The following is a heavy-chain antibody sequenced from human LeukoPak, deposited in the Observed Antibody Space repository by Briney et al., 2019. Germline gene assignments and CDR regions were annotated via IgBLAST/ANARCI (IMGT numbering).Heavy chain of an antibody. J-gene: IGHJ4*02. Sequence: KPSETLSLTCIVSGGSMSTYYWSWIRQPPGKGLQWIGNIYYTGSTNYNPSLKSRVTITVDTSKNQFSLKLSSVTAADTAVYYCASAPGYYYDSSGYYGYFDYWGQGTLVTVSS. D-gene: IGHD3-22*01. CDR2: IYYTGST. CDR1: GGSMSTYY. CDR3: ASAPGYYYDSSGYYGYFDY. V-gene: IGHV4-59*01.